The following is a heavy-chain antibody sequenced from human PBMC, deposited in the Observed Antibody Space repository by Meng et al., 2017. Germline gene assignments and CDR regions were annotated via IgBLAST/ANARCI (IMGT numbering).Heavy chain of an antibody. V-gene: IGHV4-59*01. CDR1: GGSLSSDY. Sequence: GSLRLSCNVSGGSLSSDYWSWIRQPPGKGLEWIGYIYYSESTNYNTSLKSRVTISVDTSKNQFSLKLSSVTAADTAVYYCARASGYYGSGSYYNDNDAFDIWGQGTMVTVSS. J-gene: IGHJ3*02. D-gene: IGHD3-10*01. CDR2: IYYSEST. CDR3: ARASGYYGSGSYYNDNDAFDI.